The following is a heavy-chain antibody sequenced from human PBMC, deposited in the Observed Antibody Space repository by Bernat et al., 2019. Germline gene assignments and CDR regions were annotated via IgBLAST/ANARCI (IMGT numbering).Heavy chain of an antibody. CDR3: ARGTIHWQWLPYFDY. V-gene: IGHV4-39*07. CDR2: IYYSGST. D-gene: IGHD6-19*01. Sequence: QLQLQESGPGLVKPSETLSLTCTVSGGSISSSSYYWGWIRQPPGKGLEWIGSIYYSGSTNYNPSLKSRVTISVDTSKNQFSLKLSSVTAADTAVYYCARGTIHWQWLPYFDYWGQGTLVTVSS. J-gene: IGHJ4*02. CDR1: GGSISSSSYY.